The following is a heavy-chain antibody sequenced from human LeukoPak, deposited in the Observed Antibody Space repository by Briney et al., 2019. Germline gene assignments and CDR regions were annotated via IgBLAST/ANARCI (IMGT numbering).Heavy chain of an antibody. CDR3: ASLPSYYYSSGYLRGRFDY. V-gene: IGHV1-69*19. CDR1: GGTFSSYA. CDR2: IIPIFGTA. J-gene: IGHJ4*02. Sequence: SSVKVSCKASGGTFSSYAISWVRQAPGQGLEWIGGIIPIFGTANYAQKFQGRVTITADESTSTAYMELSSLRSEDTAVYYCASLPSYYYSSGYLRGRFDYWGQGTLVTVSS. D-gene: IGHD3-22*01.